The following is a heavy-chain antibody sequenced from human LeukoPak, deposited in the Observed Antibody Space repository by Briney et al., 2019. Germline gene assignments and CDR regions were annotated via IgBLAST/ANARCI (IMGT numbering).Heavy chain of an antibody. CDR2: IYYSGST. Sequence: MPSETLSLTCTVPGGSISSGGYYWSWIRQHPGKGLEWIGYIYYSGSTYYNPSLKSRVTISVDTSENQFSLKLSSVTAADTAVYYCARYYYDSSGYFFDYWGQGTLVTLSS. CDR1: GGSISSGGYY. CDR3: ARYYYDSSGYFFDY. V-gene: IGHV4-31*03. D-gene: IGHD3-22*01. J-gene: IGHJ4*02.